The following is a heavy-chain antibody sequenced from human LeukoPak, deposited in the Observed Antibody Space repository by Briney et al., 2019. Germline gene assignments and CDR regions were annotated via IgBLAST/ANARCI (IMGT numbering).Heavy chain of an antibody. CDR3: ARYDFWSGYSGRYYYYYGMDV. V-gene: IGHV3-7*04. Sequence: GGSLRLSCAASGFTFSSYWMSWVRQAPGNGLEWVANIKQGGSEKCYVDSVKGRFTISRDNAKNSLYLQMNSLRAEDTAVYYCARYDFWSGYSGRYYYYYGMDVWGQGTTVTVSS. CDR1: GFTFSSYW. J-gene: IGHJ6*02. D-gene: IGHD3-3*01. CDR2: IKQGGSEK.